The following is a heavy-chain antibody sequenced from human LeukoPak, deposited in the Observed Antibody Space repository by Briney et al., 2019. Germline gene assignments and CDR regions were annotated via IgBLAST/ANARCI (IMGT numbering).Heavy chain of an antibody. Sequence: ASVKVSCKASGYTFTSYDINWVRQATGQGLEWMGWMNPNSGNTGYAQKFQGRVTITRNTSISTAYMELSSLRSEDTAVYYCARVGSSSGWYYKYMDVWGKGTTVTVSS. CDR3: ARVGSSSGWYYKYMDV. D-gene: IGHD6-19*01. CDR2: MNPNSGNT. J-gene: IGHJ6*03. CDR1: GYTFTSYD. V-gene: IGHV1-8*03.